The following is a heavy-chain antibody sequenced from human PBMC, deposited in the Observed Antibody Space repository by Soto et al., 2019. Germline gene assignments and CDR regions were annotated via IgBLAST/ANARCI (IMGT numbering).Heavy chain of an antibody. Sequence: GESLKISCRTSGYRFTSYWIAWVRQMPGKGLEWMGIIFPSDSDTRYSPSFQGQVTISADRSTSTVFLQWASLKASDNAVYFCARKDKSGYFNWSAPWGKVTLVTVSS. CDR2: IFPSDSDT. CDR3: ARKDKSGYFNWSAP. D-gene: IGHD3-22*01. J-gene: IGHJ5*02. CDR1: GYRFTSYW. V-gene: IGHV5-51*01.